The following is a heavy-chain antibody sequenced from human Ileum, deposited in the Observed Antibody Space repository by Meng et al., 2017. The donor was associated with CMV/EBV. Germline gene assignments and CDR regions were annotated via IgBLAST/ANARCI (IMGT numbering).Heavy chain of an antibody. CDR3: AKYSGPSRWFDP. J-gene: IGHJ5*02. CDR2: IYYNGIT. V-gene: IGHV4-30-4*01. Sequence: VQLTGSRPGLVKPSQPLSLTCTVSGSSITNDDYYWSWIRQPPGKGLEWIGYIYYNGITYYNPSLKSRIAILVDTSKSQFSLIVSSVPAADTAVYYCAKYSGPSRWFDPWGQGTLVTVSS. D-gene: IGHD5-12*01. CDR1: GSSITNDDYY.